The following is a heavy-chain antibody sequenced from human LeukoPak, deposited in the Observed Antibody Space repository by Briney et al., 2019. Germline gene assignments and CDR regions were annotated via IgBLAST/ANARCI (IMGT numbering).Heavy chain of an antibody. J-gene: IGHJ4*02. CDR3: ARVATGWGVDYFDY. D-gene: IGHD3-9*01. Sequence: GGSLRLSCAASGFTVSSNYMSWVRQAPGKGLEWVSVIYSGGSTYYADSVKGRFTISGDNTKNTLYLQMNSLRAEDTAVYYCARVATGWGVDYFDYWGQGTLVTVSS. CDR1: GFTVSSNY. V-gene: IGHV3-53*01. CDR2: IYSGGST.